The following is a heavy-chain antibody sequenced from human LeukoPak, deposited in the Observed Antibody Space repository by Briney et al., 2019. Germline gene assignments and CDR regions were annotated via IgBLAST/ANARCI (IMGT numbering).Heavy chain of an antibody. CDR1: GDSVSNNIAT. V-gene: IGHV6-1*01. Sequence: SQTPSLTCAISGDSVSNNIATWNWVRQSPSRGLEWLGRTYYRSRWGNDYAISVKGRITINPDTSRNQFSLQLNSVTPGDTAVYYCVRDSDDYYWALDFWGQGTPVTVSS. CDR2: TYYRSRWGN. CDR3: VRDSDDYYWALDF. J-gene: IGHJ4*02. D-gene: IGHD3-10*01.